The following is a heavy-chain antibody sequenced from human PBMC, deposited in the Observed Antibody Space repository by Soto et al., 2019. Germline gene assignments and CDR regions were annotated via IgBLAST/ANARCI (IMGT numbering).Heavy chain of an antibody. D-gene: IGHD1-20*01. CDR2: ISGSGGST. V-gene: IGHV3-23*01. J-gene: IGHJ4*02. CDR1: GFTFTNYV. Sequence: PGGSLRLSCAASGFTFTNYVMNWVRQAPGKGLEWVSAISGSGGSTYYADSVKGRFTISRDNSKNTLFLQMDSLGVDDTAVYYCAKDPVKYNWNNERGAGFDHWGREPWSPSP. CDR3: AKDPVKYNWNNERGAGFDH.